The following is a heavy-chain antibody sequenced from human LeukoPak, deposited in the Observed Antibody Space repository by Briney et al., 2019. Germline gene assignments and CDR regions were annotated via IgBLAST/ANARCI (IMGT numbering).Heavy chain of an antibody. CDR3: ARMPSRQQLVQVSDY. CDR2: ISSSSSYI. D-gene: IGHD6-13*01. V-gene: IGHV3-21*01. Sequence: GGSLRLSCAASGFTFSSYSMNWVRQAPGKGLEWVSSISSSSSYIYYADSVKGRFTISRDNAKNSLYLQMNSLRAEDTAVYYCARMPSRQQLVQVSDYWGQGTLVTVSS. J-gene: IGHJ4*02. CDR1: GFTFSSYS.